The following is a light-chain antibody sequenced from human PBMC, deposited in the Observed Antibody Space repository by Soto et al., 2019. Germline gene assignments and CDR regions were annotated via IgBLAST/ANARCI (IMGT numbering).Light chain of an antibody. J-gene: IGLJ2*01. Sequence: QSALTQPASVSGSPGQSITISCTGTSSDVGGYEYVSWYQQHPGKAPKLIIYDVSNRPSGVSNRFSGSKSGNTASLTISGLQAEDEADYYCSSYTSSSIFGGGTKVTVL. CDR3: SSYTSSSI. CDR1: SSDVGGYEY. CDR2: DVS. V-gene: IGLV2-14*01.